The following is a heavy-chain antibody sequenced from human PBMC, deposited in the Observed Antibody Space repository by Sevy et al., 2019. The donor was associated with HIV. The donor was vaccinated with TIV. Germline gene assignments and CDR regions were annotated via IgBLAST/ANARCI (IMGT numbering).Heavy chain of an antibody. J-gene: IGHJ4*02. Sequence: SETLSLTCTVSGGSISSSSYYWGWIRQPPGKGLEWIGSIYYSGSTYYNPSLKSRVTISVDTSKNQFSLKLSSVTAADTAVYYCARHRGSGWVFDYWGQGTLVTVSS. CDR1: GGSISSSSYY. CDR3: ARHRGSGWVFDY. D-gene: IGHD6-19*01. CDR2: IYYSGST. V-gene: IGHV4-39*01.